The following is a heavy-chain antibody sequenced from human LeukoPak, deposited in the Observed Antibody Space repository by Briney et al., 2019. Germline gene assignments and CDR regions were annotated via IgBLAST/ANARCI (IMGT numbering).Heavy chain of an antibody. J-gene: IGHJ4*02. CDR1: GVSISTDY. D-gene: IGHD4/OR15-4a*01. Sequence: SETLSLTCTVSGVSISTDYWTWVRQPPGKRLEWIGYIHYSGSTTYSPSLQSRVTISIDTSKNQFSLKLTSVTSADTAVYYCARDAGATAYWGQGALVTVSS. CDR3: ARDAGATAY. V-gene: IGHV4-59*01. CDR2: IHYSGST.